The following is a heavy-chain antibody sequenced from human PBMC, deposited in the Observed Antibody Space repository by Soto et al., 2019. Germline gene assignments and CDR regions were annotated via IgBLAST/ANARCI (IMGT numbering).Heavy chain of an antibody. CDR1: GFTFSSYG. D-gene: IGHD6-19*01. V-gene: IGHV3-33*01. Sequence: QVQLVESGGGVVQPGRSLRLSCAASGFTFSSYGMHWVRQAPGKGLEWVAVIWYDGSNKYYADSVKGRFTISRDNSKNTLYLQMNSLRAEDTAVYYCARDCDSEYSSGWLDYWGQGTLVTVSS. J-gene: IGHJ4*02. CDR2: IWYDGSNK. CDR3: ARDCDSEYSSGWLDY.